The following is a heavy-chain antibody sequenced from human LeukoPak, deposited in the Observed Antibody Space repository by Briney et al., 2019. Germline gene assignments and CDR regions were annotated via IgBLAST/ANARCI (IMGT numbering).Heavy chain of an antibody. D-gene: IGHD3-9*01. CDR3: AKWGDYDVLTGYYVPDY. Sequence: GASLSLFCAASGFIFSNYAMSWVRQARGKGLEWVSDILGSGGSTYYADSVKGRFTVSRDNSKSTLYLQMNSLGAEDTALYYCAKWGDYDVLTGYYVPDYWGQGTLVTVSS. J-gene: IGHJ4*02. V-gene: IGHV3-23*01. CDR1: GFIFSNYA. CDR2: ILGSGGST.